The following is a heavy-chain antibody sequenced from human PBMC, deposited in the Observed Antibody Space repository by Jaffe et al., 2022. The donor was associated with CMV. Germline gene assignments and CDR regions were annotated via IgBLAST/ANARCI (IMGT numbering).Heavy chain of an antibody. J-gene: IGHJ5*02. D-gene: IGHD2-15*01. Sequence: QVQLQQWGAGLLKPSETLSLTCAVYGGSFSGYYWSWIRQPPGKGLEWIGEINHSGSTNYNPSLKSRVTISVDTSKNQFSLKLSSVTAADTAVYYCARAQRLGYCSGGSCYGNWFDPWGQGTLVTVSS. CDR3: ARAQRLGYCSGGSCYGNWFDP. CDR1: GGSFSGYY. CDR2: INHSGST. V-gene: IGHV4-34*01.